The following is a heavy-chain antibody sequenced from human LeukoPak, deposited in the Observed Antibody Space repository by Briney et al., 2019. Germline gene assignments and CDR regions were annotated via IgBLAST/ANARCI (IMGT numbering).Heavy chain of an antibody. V-gene: IGHV3-9*01. J-gene: IGHJ4*02. CDR3: ARGPYRSGTYYNVWGIEY. D-gene: IGHD3-10*01. Sequence: RTGGSLRLSCAASGFSFDDYAMNWVRQAPGKGLGWVSGISWNSGSIGYGDSVKGRFTISRDNAKNSLYLQMNSLRAEDTALYYCARGPYRSGTYYNVWGIEYWGQGTLVTVSS. CDR2: ISWNSGSI. CDR1: GFSFDDYA.